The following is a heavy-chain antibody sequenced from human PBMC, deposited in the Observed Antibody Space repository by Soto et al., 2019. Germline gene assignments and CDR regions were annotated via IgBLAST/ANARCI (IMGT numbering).Heavy chain of an antibody. CDR1: GYSFTSYW. J-gene: IGHJ6*03. CDR2: IYPGVSDT. D-gene: IGHD3-3*01. Sequence: PGESLKISCKGSGYSFTSYWIGWVRQMPGKGLEWMGIIYPGVSDTRYSPSFQGQVTISADKSISTAYLQWSSLKASDTAMYYCARQSDSTIFGVVIPPNYYYYYMDVWGKGTTVTVSS. V-gene: IGHV5-51*01. CDR3: ARQSDSTIFGVVIPPNYYYYYMDV.